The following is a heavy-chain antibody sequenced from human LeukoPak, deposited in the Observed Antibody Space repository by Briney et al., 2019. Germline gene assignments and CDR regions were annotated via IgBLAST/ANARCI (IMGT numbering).Heavy chain of an antibody. CDR2: IYYSGST. D-gene: IGHD2-2*01. CDR3: ASQTDIVVVPAAINDY. CDR1: GGSISSSSYH. Sequence: PSETLSLTCTVSGGSISSSSYHWGWIRQPPGKGLEWIGSIYYSGSTYYNPSLKSRVTISVDTSKNQFSLKLSSVTAADTAVYYCASQTDIVVVPAAINDYWGQGTLVTVSS. J-gene: IGHJ4*02. V-gene: IGHV4-39*01.